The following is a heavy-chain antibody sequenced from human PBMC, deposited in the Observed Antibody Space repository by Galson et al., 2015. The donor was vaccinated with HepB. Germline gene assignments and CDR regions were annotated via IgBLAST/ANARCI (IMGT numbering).Heavy chain of an antibody. CDR3: ARQYDTSGYYAY. CDR1: GYTFTSYG. CDR2: ISAYNGNT. V-gene: IGHV1-18*01. Sequence: SVKVSCKASGYTFTSYGISWVRQAPGQGLEWMGWISAYNGNTNYAQKLQGRVTITADESKSTTYMELSSLRSEDTVVYYCARQYDTSGYYAYWGQGTLVTVSS. D-gene: IGHD3-22*01. J-gene: IGHJ4*02.